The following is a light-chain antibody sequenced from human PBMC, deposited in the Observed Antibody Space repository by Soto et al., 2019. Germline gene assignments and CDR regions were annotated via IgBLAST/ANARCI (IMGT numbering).Light chain of an antibody. CDR1: SSDVGTYYL. Sequence: QSALTQPASVSGSPGQSITISCTGTSSDVGTYYLVSWYQQPPGKVPKLMIDEGTKRPSGVSDRFSGSKSGNTASLTISGLQAEDEANYYCCSYAGDNIFVFGTGTKLTVL. J-gene: IGLJ1*01. CDR3: CSYAGDNIFV. V-gene: IGLV2-23*01. CDR2: EGT.